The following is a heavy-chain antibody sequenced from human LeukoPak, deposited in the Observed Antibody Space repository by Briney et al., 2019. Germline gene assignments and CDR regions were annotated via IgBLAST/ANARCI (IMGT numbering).Heavy chain of an antibody. Sequence: PGGSLRLSCVVSGFTFSSYTMNWVRQAPGRGLEWVSSISSSGSYMFYADSVKGRFTISRDNAKNSLYLRMNSLRAEDTAVYYCARDLNVWGQGTTVTVSS. V-gene: IGHV3-21*01. CDR2: ISSSGSYM. CDR3: ARDLNV. CDR1: GFTFSSYT. J-gene: IGHJ6*02.